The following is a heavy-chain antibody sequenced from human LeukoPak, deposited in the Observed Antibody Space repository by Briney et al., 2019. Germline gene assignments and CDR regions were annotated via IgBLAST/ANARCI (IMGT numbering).Heavy chain of an antibody. J-gene: IGHJ4*02. Sequence: GGSLRLSCAASGFTFSSSAMSWVRQAPAKGLEWVSNISGSGSGGSTYYADSVKGRFTISRDNSKNTLYLQMNSLRAEETAVYYCARVSGYHWESFYDYWGQGTLVTVSS. V-gene: IGHV3-23*01. D-gene: IGHD5-12*01. CDR2: ISGSGSGGST. CDR3: ARVSGYHWESFYDY. CDR1: GFTFSSSA.